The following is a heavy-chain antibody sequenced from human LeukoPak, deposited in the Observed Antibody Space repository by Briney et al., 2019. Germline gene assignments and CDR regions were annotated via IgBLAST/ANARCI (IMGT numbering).Heavy chain of an antibody. V-gene: IGHV3-15*01. J-gene: IGHJ4*02. CDR2: IKSKTDSGTT. Sequence: PGGSLRLSCAASGFTFSNAWMCWVRQAPGKGLEWVGRIKSKTDSGTTDYAAPVKGRFTISRDDSKNTLYLQVNSLKTEDTAVYYCTTGHYFDYWGQGTLVTVSS. CDR1: GFTFSNAW. CDR3: TTGHYFDY.